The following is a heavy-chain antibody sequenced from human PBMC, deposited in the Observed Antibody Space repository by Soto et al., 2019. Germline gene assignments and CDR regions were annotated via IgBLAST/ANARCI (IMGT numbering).Heavy chain of an antibody. J-gene: IGHJ1*01. V-gene: IGHV3-7*01. Sequence: TGGSLRLSCEGSGFTFSNYWMTWIRQAPGKGLEWVANIKQDGIEKYYVASVKGRFTISRDNAKTSLYLQMDSLGVEDTAVYYCARIGAADGREYFQHWGQGTLVTVSS. D-gene: IGHD6-13*01. CDR3: ARIGAADGREYFQH. CDR1: GFTFSNYW. CDR2: IKQDGIEK.